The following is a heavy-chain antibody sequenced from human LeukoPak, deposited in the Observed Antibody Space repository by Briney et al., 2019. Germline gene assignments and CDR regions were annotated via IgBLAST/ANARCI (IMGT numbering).Heavy chain of an antibody. Sequence: SVKVSCKASGGTFSSYAISWVRQAPGQGLEWMGRIIPISGTANYAQKFQGRVTITTDESTSTAYMELSSLRSEDTAVYYCARWMGAEDDNWFDPWGQGTLVTVSS. CDR2: IIPISGTA. J-gene: IGHJ5*02. D-gene: IGHD1-26*01. V-gene: IGHV1-69*05. CDR3: ARWMGAEDDNWFDP. CDR1: GGTFSSYA.